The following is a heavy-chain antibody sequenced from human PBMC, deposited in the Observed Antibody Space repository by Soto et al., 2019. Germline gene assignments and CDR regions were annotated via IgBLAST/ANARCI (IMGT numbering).Heavy chain of an antibody. D-gene: IGHD2-15*01. CDR2: IHGDGDYM. J-gene: IGHJ2*01. CDR1: GFTFSCCA. V-gene: IGHV3-23*01. CDR3: VKSSGGGSDTNWYFAS. Sequence: EVHLLDSGGGLVQPGGSLRLSCAASGFTFSCCAMSWVRQAPGKGLEWVSTIHGDGDYMQYTDSVKGRLTISRDNSRKTLYLQMDSLGGDATSVYYCVKSSGGGSDTNWYFASGGRGTLVTVSS.